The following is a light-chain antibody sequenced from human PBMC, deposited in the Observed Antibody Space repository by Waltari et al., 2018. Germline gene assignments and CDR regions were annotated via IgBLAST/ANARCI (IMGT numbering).Light chain of an antibody. CDR2: AS. V-gene: IGKV1-6*01. CDR3: LQDYNYPLT. CDR1: QGMRTE. Sequence: AIQMTQSPSSLSAYVGDRVTITCRASQGMRTELGWYQQIPGTAPKLLIYASTLEFGVPSRFSGSGSGTDFSLTIDGLQPEDFATYYCLQDYNYPLTFGGGTK. J-gene: IGKJ4*01.